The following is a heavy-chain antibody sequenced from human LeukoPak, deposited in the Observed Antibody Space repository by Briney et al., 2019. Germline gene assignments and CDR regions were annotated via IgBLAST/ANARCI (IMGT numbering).Heavy chain of an antibody. V-gene: IGHV4-59*08. D-gene: IGHD3-16*02. Sequence: PAETLSLTCTVSGGSISSYYWSWIRQPPGKGLEWIGHMYYSGSTNYNASLKSRVTISVDTSENQFSLKLSSVTAADTAVYYCAGHESDYVWGSYRTWGQGTLVTVSS. J-gene: IGHJ5*02. CDR2: MYYSGST. CDR1: GGSISSYY. CDR3: AGHESDYVWGSYRT.